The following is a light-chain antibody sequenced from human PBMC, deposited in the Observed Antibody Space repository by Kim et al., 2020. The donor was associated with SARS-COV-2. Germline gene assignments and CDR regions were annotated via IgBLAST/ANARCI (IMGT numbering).Light chain of an antibody. CDR1: QSVSSS. V-gene: IGKV3-15*01. CDR2: SAS. CDR3: QQYNNWPRT. J-gene: IGKJ1*01. Sequence: EIVMTQSPATLSVSPGERATLSFRASQSVSSSLAWYQQKPGQAPRLLIYSASTRVTGIAARFSGSGSGTEFTLTISSLQSEDFAVYYCQQYNNWPRTFGQGTKVDIK.